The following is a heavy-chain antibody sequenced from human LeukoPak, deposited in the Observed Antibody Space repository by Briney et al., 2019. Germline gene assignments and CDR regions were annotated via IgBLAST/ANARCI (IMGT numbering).Heavy chain of an antibody. J-gene: IGHJ4*02. Sequence: GASVTVSCTASGYTFTTYDINWVRQATGQGLEWMGWMNPNSGNTGYAQRFQGGVTMTRDTSISTAYMELNSLTSEDTAVYYCAKNVRDTGTFDYWGQGTLVAVSS. CDR3: AKNVRDTGTFDY. V-gene: IGHV1-8*01. D-gene: IGHD5-18*01. CDR2: MNPNSGNT. CDR1: GYTFTTYD.